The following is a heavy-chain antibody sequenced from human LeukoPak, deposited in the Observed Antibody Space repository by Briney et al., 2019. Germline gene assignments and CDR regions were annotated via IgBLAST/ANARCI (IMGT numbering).Heavy chain of an antibody. CDR2: INHSGST. CDR1: GGSFSGYY. Sequence: SETLSLTCAVYGGSFSGYYWSWIRQPPGKGLEWIGEINHSGSTNYNLSLKSRVTISVDTSKNQFSLKLSSVTAADTAVYYCARDGPIGVYYWGQGTLVTVSS. D-gene: IGHD3-16*01. CDR3: ARDGPIGVYY. V-gene: IGHV4-34*01. J-gene: IGHJ4*02.